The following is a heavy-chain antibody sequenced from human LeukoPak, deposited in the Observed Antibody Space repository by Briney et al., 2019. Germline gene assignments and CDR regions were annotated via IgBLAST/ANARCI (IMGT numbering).Heavy chain of an antibody. CDR1: GFTFSSYG. D-gene: IGHD1-14*01. CDR3: AKAEEGLFDY. CDR2: IWYDGSNK. Sequence: GGSLRLSCAASGFTFSSYGMHWVRQAPGKGLGWVAVIWYDGSNKYYADSVKGRFTISRDNSKNTLYLQMNSLRAEDTAVYYCAKAEEGLFDYWGQGTLVTVSS. V-gene: IGHV3-33*06. J-gene: IGHJ4*02.